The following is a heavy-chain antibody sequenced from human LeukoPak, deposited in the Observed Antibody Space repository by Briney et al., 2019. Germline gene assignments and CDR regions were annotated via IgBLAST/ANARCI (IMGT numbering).Heavy chain of an antibody. CDR2: ISGSGGST. CDR3: AKDWVQLLPLYYFDY. D-gene: IGHD2-15*01. J-gene: IGHJ4*02. Sequence: GGSLRLSCAASGFTFSTYGIHWVRQAPGKGLEWVSAISGSGGSTYYADSVKGRFTISRDNSKNTLYLQMNSLRAEDTAVYYCAKDWVQLLPLYYFDYWGQGTLVTVSS. CDR1: GFTFSTYG. V-gene: IGHV3-23*01.